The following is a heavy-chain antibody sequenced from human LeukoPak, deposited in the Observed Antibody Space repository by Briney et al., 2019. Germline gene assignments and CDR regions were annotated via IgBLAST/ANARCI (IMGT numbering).Heavy chain of an antibody. Sequence: SETLSLTCTVSGGSNSSYYWSWIRQPPGKGLEWIGYIYYSGSTNYNPSLKSRVTISVDTSKNQFSLKLISVTAADTAVYYCARKYYYDSSGYSNWFDPWGQGTLVTVSS. CDR1: GGSNSSYY. V-gene: IGHV4-59*01. D-gene: IGHD3-22*01. J-gene: IGHJ5*02. CDR2: IYYSGST. CDR3: ARKYYYDSSGYSNWFDP.